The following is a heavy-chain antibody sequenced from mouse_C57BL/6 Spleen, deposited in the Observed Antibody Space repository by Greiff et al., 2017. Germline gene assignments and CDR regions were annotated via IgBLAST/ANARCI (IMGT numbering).Heavy chain of an antibody. Sequence: EVNLVESGGDLVKPGGSLKLSCAASGFTFSSYGMSWVRQTPGKRLAWVATISSGGSYTYYPDSVKGRFTISRDNAKNTLYLQMSSLKSEDTAMYYCARRYGNYFDYWGQGTTLTVSS. D-gene: IGHD2-1*01. V-gene: IGHV5-6*02. CDR1: GFTFSSYG. CDR3: ARRYGNYFDY. CDR2: ISSGGSYT. J-gene: IGHJ2*01.